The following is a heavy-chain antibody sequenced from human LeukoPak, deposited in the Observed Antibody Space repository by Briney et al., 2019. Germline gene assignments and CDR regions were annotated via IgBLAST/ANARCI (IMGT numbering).Heavy chain of an antibody. J-gene: IGHJ4*02. V-gene: IGHV1-18*04. Sequence: ASVKVSCKASGYTFTGYYMHWVRQAPGQGLEWMGWISVYNGNTNYAQKLQGRVTMTTDTSTSTAYMELRSLRSDDTAVYYCARDLRGSYYGYWGQGTLVTVSS. CDR1: GYTFTGYY. CDR3: ARDLRGSYYGY. D-gene: IGHD1-26*01. CDR2: ISVYNGNT.